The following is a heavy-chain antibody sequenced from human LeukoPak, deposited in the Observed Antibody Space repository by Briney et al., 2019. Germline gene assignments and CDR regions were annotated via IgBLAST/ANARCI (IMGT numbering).Heavy chain of an antibody. J-gene: IGHJ4*02. CDR1: GGSFSGYY. Sequence: SETLSLTCTVYGGSFSGYYWSWLRQPPGEGLEWIGEITRTGDINYSPSLTSRVTMSLDTSKNQFSLKVSSVTAADTAVYYCARTVPSGYRMFDYWGQGTLVTVSS. D-gene: IGHD3-3*01. CDR2: ITRTGDI. CDR3: ARTVPSGYRMFDY. V-gene: IGHV4-34*01.